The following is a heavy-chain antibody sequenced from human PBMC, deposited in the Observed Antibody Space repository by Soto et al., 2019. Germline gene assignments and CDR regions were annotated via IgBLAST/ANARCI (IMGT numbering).Heavy chain of an antibody. Sequence: GGSLRLSCAASGFTFSSYAMHWVRQAPGRGLEWVAVISYDGSNKYYADSVKGRFTISRDNSKNTLYLQMNSLRAEDTSVYYCARDEIPPIVVVVAATPPFDYCGQGT. CDR2: ISYDGSNK. J-gene: IGHJ4*02. CDR3: ARDEIPPIVVVVAATPPFDY. V-gene: IGHV3-30-3*01. CDR1: GFTFSSYA. D-gene: IGHD2-15*01.